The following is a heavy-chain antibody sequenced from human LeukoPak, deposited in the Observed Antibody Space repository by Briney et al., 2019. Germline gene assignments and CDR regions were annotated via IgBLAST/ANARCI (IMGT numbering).Heavy chain of an antibody. V-gene: IGHV5-51*01. J-gene: IGHJ5*02. CDR3: ARLVGSGSYSGFWFDP. Sequence: GESLKIPCKGFGYTFTSYWIGWVRQMPGKGLEWMGIIYPDDSDITYSPSFQGQGTISADKSISTAYLQWSSLKASDTAMYYCARLVGSGSYSGFWFDPWGQGTLVTVSS. CDR2: IYPDDSDI. D-gene: IGHD1-26*01. CDR1: GYTFTSYW.